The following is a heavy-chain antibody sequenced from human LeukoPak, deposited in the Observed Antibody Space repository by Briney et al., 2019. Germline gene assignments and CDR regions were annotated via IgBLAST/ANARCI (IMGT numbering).Heavy chain of an antibody. Sequence: GGSLRLSCTVSGLTLSSYEMSWIRQAPGQGLEWVSSIEYSETGTHYADSVKGRFTISRDNSKNTLYLQMNSLRAEDTAVYYCAKERGGYDSSGYFGYWGQGTLVTVSS. CDR1: GLTLSSYE. CDR2: IEYSETGT. CDR3: AKERGGYDSSGYFGY. D-gene: IGHD3-22*01. V-gene: IGHV3-23*01. J-gene: IGHJ4*02.